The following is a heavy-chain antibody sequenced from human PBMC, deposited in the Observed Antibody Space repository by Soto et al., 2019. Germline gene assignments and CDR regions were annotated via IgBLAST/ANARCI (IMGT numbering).Heavy chain of an antibody. J-gene: IGHJ4*02. CDR1: GGSISSCDYY. V-gene: IGHV4-30-4*01. D-gene: IGHD6-6*01. CDR2: IYYSGST. Sequence: SETLSLTCTVSGGSISSCDYYWSWIRHPPGKGLEWIGYIYYSGSTYYNPSLKSRVTISVDTSKNQFSLKLSSVTAADTAVYYCAMSIAARDFDYWGQGTLVTVSS. CDR3: AMSIAARDFDY.